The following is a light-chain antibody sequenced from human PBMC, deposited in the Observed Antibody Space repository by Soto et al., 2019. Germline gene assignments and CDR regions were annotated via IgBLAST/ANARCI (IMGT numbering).Light chain of an antibody. V-gene: IGLV1-40*01. CDR2: ANT. J-gene: IGLJ1*01. Sequence: QSVLTQPPSVSAAPGQKVTISCSGTTSNIGNNYVSWYQQVPGTAPKLLIYANTNRPSGVPDRFSGSKSGTSASLAITGLQAEDEADYFCQSYDSSLSGYVFGTGTKVTVL. CDR1: TSNIGNNY. CDR3: QSYDSSLSGYV.